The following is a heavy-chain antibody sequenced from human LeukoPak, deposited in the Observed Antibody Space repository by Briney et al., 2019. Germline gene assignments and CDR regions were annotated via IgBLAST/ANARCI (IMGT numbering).Heavy chain of an antibody. J-gene: IGHJ4*02. Sequence: GGSLRLSCAASGFTFSSYAMSWVRQAPGKGLEWVSTVTTSGGSTYSADSVKGRFTISRDNSKNTLYLQMNSLRAEDTAVYYCAKALSGALAGNFDYWGQGTLVTVSS. D-gene: IGHD4-17*01. CDR1: GFTFSSYA. V-gene: IGHV3-23*01. CDR3: AKALSGALAGNFDY. CDR2: VTTSGGST.